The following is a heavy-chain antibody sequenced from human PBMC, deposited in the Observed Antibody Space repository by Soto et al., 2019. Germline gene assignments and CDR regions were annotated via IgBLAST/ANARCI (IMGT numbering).Heavy chain of an antibody. V-gene: IGHV1-2*02. CDR3: ARAGSGYDYDYYGMDV. CDR1: GYTFTGYY. CDR2: INPNSGGT. J-gene: IGHJ6*02. D-gene: IGHD5-12*01. Sequence: ASVKVSCKASGYTFTGYYMHWVRQAPGQGLEWMGWINPNSGGTNYAQKFQGRVTMTRDTSISTAYMELSRLRSDDTAVCYCARAGSGYDYDYYGMDVWGQGTTVTVSS.